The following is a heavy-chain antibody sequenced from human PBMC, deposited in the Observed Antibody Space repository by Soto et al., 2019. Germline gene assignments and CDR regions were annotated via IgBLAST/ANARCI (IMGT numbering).Heavy chain of an antibody. CDR3: AKERFYDSSGFFDY. J-gene: IGHJ4*02. D-gene: IGHD3-22*01. V-gene: IGHV3-23*01. CDR1: GFPFSSYA. CDR2: ISGSGGST. Sequence: GGSLSLSCAASGFPFSSYAMSWVRQAPGKGLEWVSAISGSGGSTYYADSVKGRFTISRDNSKNTLYLQMNSLRAEDTAVYYCAKERFYDSSGFFDYWGQGTLVTVSS.